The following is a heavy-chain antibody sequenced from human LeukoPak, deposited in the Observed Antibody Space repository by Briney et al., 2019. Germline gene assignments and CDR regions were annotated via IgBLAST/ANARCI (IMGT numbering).Heavy chain of an antibody. D-gene: IGHD2-2*01. CDR2: ISSSSSYI. Sequence: GGSLRLSCAASGFTFSSHSMNWVRQAPGKGLEWVSSISSSSSYIYYADSVKGRFTISGDNAKNSLYLQMNSLRAEDTAVYYCARDRSTTFPFYYYMDVWGKGTTVTVS. V-gene: IGHV3-21*06. CDR1: GFTFSSHS. CDR3: ARDRSTTFPFYYYMDV. J-gene: IGHJ6*03.